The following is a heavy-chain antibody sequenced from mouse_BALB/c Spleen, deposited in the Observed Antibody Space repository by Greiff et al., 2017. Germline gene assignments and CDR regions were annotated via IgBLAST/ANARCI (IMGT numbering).Heavy chain of an antibody. J-gene: IGHJ1*01. Sequence: EVQVVESGGGLVQPGGSRKLSCAASGFTFSSFGMHWVRQAPEKGLEWVAYISSGSSTIYYADTVKGRFTISRDNPKNTLFLQMTSLRSEDTAMYYCARYRYDGGYWYFDVWGAGTTVTVSS. CDR1: GFTFSSFG. V-gene: IGHV5-17*02. D-gene: IGHD2-14*01. CDR2: ISSGSSTI. CDR3: ARYRYDGGYWYFDV.